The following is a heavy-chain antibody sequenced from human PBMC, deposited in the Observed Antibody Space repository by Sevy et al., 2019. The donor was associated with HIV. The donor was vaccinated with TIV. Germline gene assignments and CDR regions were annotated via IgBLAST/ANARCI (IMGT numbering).Heavy chain of an antibody. V-gene: IGHV3-33*01. Sequence: GGSLRLSCAASGFSFSNYGMHWVGQAPGKGLESVALIWYDGSSKYYADSVKGRLTISRDNSKNTLSLQMNSLRAEDTAVYYCARGADYFDSSGANFEYWGQGTLVTVSS. CDR1: GFSFSNYG. CDR2: IWYDGSSK. CDR3: ARGADYFDSSGANFEY. J-gene: IGHJ4*02. D-gene: IGHD3-22*01.